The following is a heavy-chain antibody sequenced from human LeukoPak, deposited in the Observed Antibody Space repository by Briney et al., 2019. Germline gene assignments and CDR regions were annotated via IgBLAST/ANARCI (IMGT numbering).Heavy chain of an antibody. V-gene: IGHV3-21*01. CDR1: GFTFSSYS. CDR2: ISSSSSYI. J-gene: IGHJ3*02. CDR3: ARETLEGYDAFDI. Sequence: GGSLRLSCAASGFTFSSYSMNWVRQAPGKGLEWVSSISSSSSYIYYADSVKGRFTIFRDNVKNSLYLQMNSLRAEDTAVYYCARETLEGYDAFDIWGQGTMVTVSS. D-gene: IGHD3-3*01.